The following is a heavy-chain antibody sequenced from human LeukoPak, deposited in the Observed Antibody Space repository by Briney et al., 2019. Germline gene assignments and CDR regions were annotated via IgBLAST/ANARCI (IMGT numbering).Heavy chain of an antibody. J-gene: IGHJ4*02. V-gene: IGHV1-69*06. Sequence: GASVKVSCKAAGGTFTSYAISWVRQAPGQGLELMGGIIPIFGTANYAQKFQGRVTITADKSTSTAYMELSSLRSEDTAVYYCARDPRSPYGSGRIYYFDYWGQGTLVTVSS. CDR1: GGTFTSYA. CDR3: ARDPRSPYGSGRIYYFDY. D-gene: IGHD3-10*01. CDR2: IIPIFGTA.